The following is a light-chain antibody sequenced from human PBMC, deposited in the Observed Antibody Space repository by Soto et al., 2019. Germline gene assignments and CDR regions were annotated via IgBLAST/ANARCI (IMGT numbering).Light chain of an antibody. J-gene: IGKJ3*01. V-gene: IGKV1-5*03. Sequence: DIQMTQSPSTLSASVGDRVTITCRASQSISSWLAWYQQKPGKAPKLLIYKASTLESGVPSRFSGSGSGTEFTLTLSSLQPDDFAPYYCQPSLTFGPGTKVDIK. CDR1: QSISSW. CDR2: KAS. CDR3: QPSLT.